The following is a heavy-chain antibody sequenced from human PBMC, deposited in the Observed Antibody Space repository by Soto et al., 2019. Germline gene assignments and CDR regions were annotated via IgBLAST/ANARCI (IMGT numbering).Heavy chain of an antibody. Sequence: QVQLVQSGAEVKKPGSSVKVSCKASGGTFSSYAISWVRQAPGQGLEWMGGIIPIFGTANYAQKFQGRVRITADESRSTAYMELSSLRAEDTAVYYCARDSEDIVVVVAANYYDGMDVWGQGTTVTVSS. D-gene: IGHD2-15*01. J-gene: IGHJ6*02. CDR1: GGTFSSYA. CDR3: ARDSEDIVVVVAANYYDGMDV. CDR2: IIPIFGTA. V-gene: IGHV1-69*01.